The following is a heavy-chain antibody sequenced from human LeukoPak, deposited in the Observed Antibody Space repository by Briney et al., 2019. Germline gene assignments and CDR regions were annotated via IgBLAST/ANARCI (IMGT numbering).Heavy chain of an antibody. V-gene: IGHV3-7*03. CDR3: VRDSGWYHFDF. CDR2: IKEDGSEE. CDR1: GFTFSHYW. D-gene: IGHD6-13*01. J-gene: IGHJ4*02. Sequence: PGGSLRLSCVASGFTFSHYWMTWVRQAPGKGLEWVGHIKEDGSEERCVDSVRGRFAISRDNAKNSLFLQMNSLGVDDTAMYYCVRDSGWYHFDFWGQGTLVTVSS.